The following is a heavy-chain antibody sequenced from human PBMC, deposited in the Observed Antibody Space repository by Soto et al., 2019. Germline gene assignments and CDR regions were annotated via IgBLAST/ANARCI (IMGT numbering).Heavy chain of an antibody. Sequence: EVLLLESGGGLVQPGGSLRLSCEASGFSFSSFAMNWVRQAPGKGLEWVSAIGDSCASTYYADSVKGRFTISRDNSRNTLYLQLNSLRAEDTAVYYCAKGVELDVWGNGTTVTVSS. CDR2: IGDSCAST. D-gene: IGHD1-26*01. J-gene: IGHJ6*04. V-gene: IGHV3-23*01. CDR3: AKGVELDV. CDR1: GFSFSSFA.